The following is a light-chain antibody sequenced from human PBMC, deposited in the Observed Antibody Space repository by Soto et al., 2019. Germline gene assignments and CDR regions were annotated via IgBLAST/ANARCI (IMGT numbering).Light chain of an antibody. CDR2: GAS. CDR3: QQYGSSPLT. CDR1: QSVSSSY. V-gene: IGKV3-20*01. J-gene: IGKJ4*01. Sequence: EIVLTQSPATLSLSPWERATLSCRASQSVSSSYLAWYQQKPGQAHGLLIYGASSRATGIPDRFSGSGSGTDFTLTISRLEPEEFAVYYCQQYGSSPLTVGGGTKVDIK.